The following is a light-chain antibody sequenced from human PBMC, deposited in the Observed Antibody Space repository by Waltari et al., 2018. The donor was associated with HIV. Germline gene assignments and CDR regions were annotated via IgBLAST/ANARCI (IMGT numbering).Light chain of an antibody. CDR3: SSYTTSSTF. V-gene: IGLV2-14*01. J-gene: IGLJ2*01. CDR1: SSDIGSYNR. Sequence: QSALTQPASVSGSPGQSITISCTGTSSDIGSYNRVSWYQQHPGKAPKLMIYDVSNRPPGVSDRFSGSKSGNTASLTISGLQAEDEAHYYCSSYTTSSTFFGGGTKLTVL. CDR2: DVS.